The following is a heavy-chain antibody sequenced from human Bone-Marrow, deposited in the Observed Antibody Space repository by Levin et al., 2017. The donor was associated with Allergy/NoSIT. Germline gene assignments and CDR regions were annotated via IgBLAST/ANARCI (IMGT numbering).Heavy chain of an antibody. CDR3: ARGGFDDDVLTGYFFLGFDP. Sequence: NASETLSLTCSVSGVSTSSTYYLWSWIRQPPGKGPEWVGYVYYNGSTHYNPSLKSRLTISVDTSKNQFSLRLNSVTAADTAVYYCARGGFDDDVLTGYFFLGFDPWGQGTLVTVSS. CDR2: VYYNGST. D-gene: IGHD3-9*01. V-gene: IGHV4-30-4*01. J-gene: IGHJ5*02. CDR1: GVSTSSTYYL.